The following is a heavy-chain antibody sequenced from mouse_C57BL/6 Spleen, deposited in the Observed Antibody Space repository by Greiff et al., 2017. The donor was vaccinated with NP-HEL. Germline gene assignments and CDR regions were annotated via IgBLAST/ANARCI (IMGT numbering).Heavy chain of an antibody. CDR2: ISSGGSYT. CDR3: ARRMITTSAMDY. Sequence: EVKLVESGGDLVKPGGSLKLSCAASGFTFSSYGMSWVRQTPDKRLEWVATISSGGSYTYYPDSVKGRFTISRDNAKNTLYLQMSSLKYEDTARYYCARRMITTSAMDYWGQGTSVTVAS. V-gene: IGHV5-6*02. J-gene: IGHJ4*01. CDR1: GFTFSSYG. D-gene: IGHD2-4*01.